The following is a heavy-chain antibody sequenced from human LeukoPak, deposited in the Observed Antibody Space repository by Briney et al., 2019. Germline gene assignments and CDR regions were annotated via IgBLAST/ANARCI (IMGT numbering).Heavy chain of an antibody. J-gene: IGHJ4*02. D-gene: IGHD3-22*01. CDR3: ARAAIYDSSGHAFDY. CDR1: GGSISSYY. Sequence: PSETLSLTCTVSGGSISSYYWSWIRQPPGKGLEWIGYIYYSGSTNYNPSLKSRVTISVDTSKNQFSLKLSPVTAADTAVYYCARAAIYDSSGHAFDYWGQGTLVTVSS. CDR2: IYYSGST. V-gene: IGHV4-59*01.